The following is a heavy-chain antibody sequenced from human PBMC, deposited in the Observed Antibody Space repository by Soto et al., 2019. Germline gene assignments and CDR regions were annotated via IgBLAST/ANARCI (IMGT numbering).Heavy chain of an antibody. V-gene: IGHV4-39*01. Sequence: PSETLSLTCTVSGGSISSSSYYWGWIRQPPGKGLEWIGSIYYSGSTYYNPSLKSRVTISVDTSKNQFSLKLSSVTAADTAVYYCARAFTNYGDYLPSIDYWGQGTLVTVSS. CDR1: GGSISSSSYY. J-gene: IGHJ4*02. D-gene: IGHD4-17*01. CDR3: ARAFTNYGDYLPSIDY. CDR2: IYYSGST.